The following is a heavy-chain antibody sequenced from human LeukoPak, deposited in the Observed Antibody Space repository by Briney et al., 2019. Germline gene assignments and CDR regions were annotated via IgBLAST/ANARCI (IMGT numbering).Heavy chain of an antibody. J-gene: IGHJ4*02. D-gene: IGHD6-19*01. V-gene: IGHV3-43*01. CDR3: AKDIRPYAVAGLLDY. Sequence: QTGGSLRLSCAASGFTFAEYTMHWVRQAPGKGLEWVSLISWNGARIHYGDSVKGRFTISRDNAKNSLYLQMNSLRAEDTALYYCAKDIRPYAVAGLLDYWGQGTLVTVSS. CDR1: GFTFAEYT. CDR2: ISWNGARI.